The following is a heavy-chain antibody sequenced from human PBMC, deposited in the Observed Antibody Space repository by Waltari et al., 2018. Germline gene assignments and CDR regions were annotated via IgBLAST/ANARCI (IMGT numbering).Heavy chain of an antibody. Sequence: EVRLVESGGGLVQPGGSLRLSCAASGFPLSSSWMSWVRQAPGKGLEWVASIKEDGSERYYVDSAKGRSTISRDNAKTSLFLQMNSLRVEDTAVYYCARGPYWGQGTTVTVSS. CDR3: ARGPY. V-gene: IGHV3-7*04. J-gene: IGHJ6*02. D-gene: IGHD2-21*01. CDR1: GFPLSSSW. CDR2: IKEDGSER.